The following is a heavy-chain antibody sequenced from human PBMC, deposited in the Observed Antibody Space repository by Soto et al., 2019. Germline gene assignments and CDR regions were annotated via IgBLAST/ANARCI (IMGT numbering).Heavy chain of an antibody. D-gene: IGHD2-8*02. Sequence: GGSLRHSCAASGFTFSSYSMNWVRQAPGKGLEWVSSISSSSSYIYYADSVKGRFTISRDNAKNSLYLQMNSLRAEDTAVYYCAREGGVDPGNVCDIWGQRTTVRVSS. CDR2: ISSSSSYI. V-gene: IGHV3-21*01. J-gene: IGHJ3*02. CDR3: AREGGVDPGNVCDI. CDR1: GFTFSSYS.